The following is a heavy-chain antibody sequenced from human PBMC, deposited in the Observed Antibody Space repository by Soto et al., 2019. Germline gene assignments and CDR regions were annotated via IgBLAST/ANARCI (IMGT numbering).Heavy chain of an antibody. V-gene: IGHV4-59*02. CDR3: ARASGSYYQFDY. D-gene: IGHD1-26*01. J-gene: IGHJ4*02. CDR2: IYYSGST. CDR1: GGSVSSYY. Sequence: SETLSLTCTVSGGSVSSYYWSWIRQPPGKGLEWIGYIYYSGSTNYNPSLKSRVTISVDTSKNQFSLKLSSVTAADTAVYYCARASGSYYQFDYWGQGTLVTVSS.